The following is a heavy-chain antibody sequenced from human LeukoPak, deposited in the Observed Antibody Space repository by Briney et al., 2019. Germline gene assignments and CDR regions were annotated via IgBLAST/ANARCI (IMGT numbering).Heavy chain of an antibody. CDR3: AKDRRSTYYYDSSGYSGFPS. CDR2: IKQDGSER. V-gene: IGHV3-7*03. D-gene: IGHD3-22*01. CDR1: GFTFSSYW. J-gene: IGHJ5*02. Sequence: QPGGSLRLSCAASGFTFSSYWMSWVRQAPGKGLEWVANIKQDGSERYYVDSVKGRFTISRDNAKNSLYLQMNSLRAEDTAVYYCAKDRRSTYYYDSSGYSGFPSWGQGTLVTVSS.